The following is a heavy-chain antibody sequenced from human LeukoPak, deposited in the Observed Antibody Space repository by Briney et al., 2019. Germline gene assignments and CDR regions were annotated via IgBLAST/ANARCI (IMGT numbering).Heavy chain of an antibody. J-gene: IGHJ4*02. V-gene: IGHV3-73*01. CDR1: GFTFSGSA. Sequence: PGGSLRLSCAASGFTFSGSAIHWVRQASGKGLEWVGRIRSKTNSYATAYAASVKGRFTISRDASNNTAHLQMNNLKTEDTAVYYCTRGYGGDSPEVFDYWGQGTLVTVSS. CDR3: TRGYGGDSPEVFDY. D-gene: IGHD4-23*01. CDR2: IRSKTNSYAT.